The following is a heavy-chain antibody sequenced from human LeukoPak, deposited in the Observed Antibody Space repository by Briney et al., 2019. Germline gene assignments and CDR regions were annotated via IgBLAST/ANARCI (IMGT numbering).Heavy chain of an antibody. V-gene: IGHV3-74*01. CDR2: INGDGSST. J-gene: IGHJ6*02. Sequence: PGGSLTLSCAASGCTFSPYWMHWVRQAPGEGLVGVSRINGDGSSTTYSDSVKCRFTISRDNAKNTLYLQMNSLRAEDTAVYYCARDKAYGMDVWGQGTTVTVSS. CDR3: ARDKAYGMDV. CDR1: GCTFSPYW.